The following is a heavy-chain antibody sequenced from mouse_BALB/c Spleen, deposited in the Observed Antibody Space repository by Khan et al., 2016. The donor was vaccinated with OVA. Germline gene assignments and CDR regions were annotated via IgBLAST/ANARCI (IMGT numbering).Heavy chain of an antibody. Sequence: VQLKESGPGLVKPSQSLSLTCTVTGYSITSDYAWNWIRQFPGNKLEWMGYISYSGNTNYNPSFKSRISITRDTSKNQFFLQLNYVTTEDTATYYCARVYGGDFDYWGQGTTRTVSS. D-gene: IGHD1-1*01. V-gene: IGHV3-2*02. CDR3: ARVYGGDFDY. CDR2: ISYSGNT. CDR1: GYSITSDYA. J-gene: IGHJ2*01.